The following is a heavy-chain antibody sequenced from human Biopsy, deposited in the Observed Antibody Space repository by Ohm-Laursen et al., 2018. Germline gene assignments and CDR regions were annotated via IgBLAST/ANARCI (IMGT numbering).Heavy chain of an antibody. D-gene: IGHD4-11*01. V-gene: IGHV3-7*04. CDR1: GITFNSDW. CDR3: ARGNGPSA. CDR2: IREHGNEE. J-gene: IGHJ5*02. Sequence: SLRLSCAAFGITFNSDWMSWVRQALGKGLEWVAIIREHGNEEFYVDSVKGRFTISGDNARNSVYLQMNSLRAEDTAIYYCARGNGPSAWGQGTLVTVSS.